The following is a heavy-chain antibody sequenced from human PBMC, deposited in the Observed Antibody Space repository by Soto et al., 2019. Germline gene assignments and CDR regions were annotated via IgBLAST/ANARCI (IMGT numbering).Heavy chain of an antibody. CDR2: ISNYNGNT. J-gene: IGHJ4*02. CDR1: GYTFTTYA. Sequence: GPSVTVSCKASGYTFTTYAISWVRQAPGQGLEWIGWISNYNGNTKYAQKFQGRVTVTADTSTSTTYMDLRSLRSDDTASYYCARVAMVRGLIITATGFDFWGQGTLVTVSS. D-gene: IGHD3-10*01. V-gene: IGHV1-18*01. CDR3: ARVAMVRGLIITATGFDF.